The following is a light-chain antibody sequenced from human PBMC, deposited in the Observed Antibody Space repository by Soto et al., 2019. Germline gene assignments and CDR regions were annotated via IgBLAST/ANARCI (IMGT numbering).Light chain of an antibody. Sequence: EIVLTQSPGTLSLSPGERATLSCRASQGVSGSYLAWYQQRPGQAPRLLIYGASSRATGIPDRFSGSGSGTEFTLTISRLEPEDFAVYYCQQYGSSPYTFGQGTKLEIK. CDR1: QGVSGSY. V-gene: IGKV3-20*01. CDR3: QQYGSSPYT. CDR2: GAS. J-gene: IGKJ2*01.